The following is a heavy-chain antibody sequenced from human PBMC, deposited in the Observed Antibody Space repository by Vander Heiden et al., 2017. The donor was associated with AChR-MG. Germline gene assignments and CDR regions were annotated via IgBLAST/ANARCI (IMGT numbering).Heavy chain of an antibody. V-gene: IGHV3-33*01. CDR2: IWYDGSNK. Sequence: QVQLVESGGGVVQPGRSLRLSCVASGFTFSGYGMHWVRQAPGKGLEWVAVIWYDGSNKYYADSVKGRFTISRDNSKNTLYLQMNSLRAEDTAVYYCARDPYLSGYYKGIDYWGQGTLVTVSS. D-gene: IGHD3-22*01. CDR3: ARDPYLSGYYKGIDY. J-gene: IGHJ4*02. CDR1: GFTFSGYG.